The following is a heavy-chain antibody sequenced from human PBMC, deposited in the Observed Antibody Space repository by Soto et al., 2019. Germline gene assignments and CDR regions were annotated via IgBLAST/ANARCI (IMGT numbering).Heavy chain of an antibody. D-gene: IGHD6-13*01. CDR2: IWYDGSNK. CDR1: GFTFSSYG. Sequence: GGSLRLSCAASGFTFSSYGMHWVRQAPGKGLEWVAVIWYDGSNKYYADSVKGRFTISRDNSKNTLYLQMNSLRAEDTAVYYCARDRDSSWYSGYYYGMDVWGQGTTVTVSS. CDR3: ARDRDSSWYSGYYYGMDV. V-gene: IGHV3-33*01. J-gene: IGHJ6*02.